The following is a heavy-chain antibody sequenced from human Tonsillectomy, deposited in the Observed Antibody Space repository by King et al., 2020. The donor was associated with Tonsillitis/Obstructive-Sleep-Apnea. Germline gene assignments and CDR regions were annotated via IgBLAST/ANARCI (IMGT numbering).Heavy chain of an antibody. V-gene: IGHV1-46*04. Sequence: VQLVESGAGVKKPGASVKVSCKASGYTFTSYYMHWVRQAPGQGLEWVGIINSNGGSTSYAQQLPGRVTMTSDTSTSTVYMELSSLRSDDTAVYYCARVLKCYGSGSSYFDYWGQGTLVTVSS. J-gene: IGHJ4*02. CDR1: GYTFTSYY. D-gene: IGHD3-10*01. CDR3: ARVLKCYGSGSSYFDY. CDR2: INSNGGST.